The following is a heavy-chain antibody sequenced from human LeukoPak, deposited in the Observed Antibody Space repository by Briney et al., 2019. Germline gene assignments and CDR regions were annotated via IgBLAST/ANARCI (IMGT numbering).Heavy chain of an antibody. Sequence: GSLRLSCAASGFSFDDYSMHWVRQAPGKGLEWVSLITWDGGSTYYADSVKGRFTISRDNSKNSLYLQMHSLRAEDSALYYCSKARGGGRDLFDYWGQGTLVTVSS. V-gene: IGHV3-43D*03. D-gene: IGHD6-25*01. CDR3: SKARGGGRDLFDY. J-gene: IGHJ4*02. CDR2: ITWDGGST. CDR1: GFSFDDYS.